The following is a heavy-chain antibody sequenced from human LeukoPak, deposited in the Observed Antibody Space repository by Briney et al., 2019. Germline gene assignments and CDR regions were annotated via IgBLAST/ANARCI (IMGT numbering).Heavy chain of an antibody. Sequence: SETLSLTCAVYGGSFSGYYWSWIRQPPGKGLEWIGEINHSGSTNYNPSLKSRVTMSVDTSKNQFSLKLSSVTAADTAVYYCARDYMMAAAGTDWFDPWGQGTLVTVSS. CDR2: INHSGST. D-gene: IGHD6-13*01. J-gene: IGHJ5*02. V-gene: IGHV4-34*01. CDR3: ARDYMMAAAGTDWFDP. CDR1: GGSFSGYY.